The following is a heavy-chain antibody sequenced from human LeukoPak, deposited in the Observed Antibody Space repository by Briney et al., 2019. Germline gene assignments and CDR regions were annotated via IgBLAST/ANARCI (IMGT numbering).Heavy chain of an antibody. CDR3: ARENTYYDILTGYSYYFDY. CDR2: IYTSGST. J-gene: IGHJ4*02. Sequence: SETLSLTCTVSGGSISSYYWSWIRQPAGKGLEWIGRIYTSGSTNYNPSLKSRVTMSVDTSKNQFSLKLSSVTAADTAVYYCARENTYYDILTGYSYYFDYWGQGTLVTVSS. D-gene: IGHD3-9*01. V-gene: IGHV4-4*07. CDR1: GGSISSYY.